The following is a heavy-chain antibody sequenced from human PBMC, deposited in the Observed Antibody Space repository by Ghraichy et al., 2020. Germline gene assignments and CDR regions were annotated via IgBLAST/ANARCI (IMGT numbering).Heavy chain of an antibody. V-gene: IGHV3-15*05. CDR2: IKNKVDGETT. CDR1: RFTFSNAW. D-gene: IGHD6-19*01. J-gene: IGHJ4*02. CDR3: AEAVQAAVAGSGY. Sequence: GGSLRLSCAPSRFTFSNAWMSWVRQPPGKGLEWVGRIKNKVDGETTDYAAAVEGRFTISRDDSKNTLYLQMNSLKTEDTAVYYCAEAVQAAVAGSGYWGQGTLLIVSS.